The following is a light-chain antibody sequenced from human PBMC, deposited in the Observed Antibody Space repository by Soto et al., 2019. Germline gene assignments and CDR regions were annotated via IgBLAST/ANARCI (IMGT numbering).Light chain of an antibody. Sequence: QSVLTQPSSLSGSPGQSITISCTGTISGVGTYNYVSWYQQHPGKAPKLIIYDVNKLPSGVPDRFSGSKSGNTASLTVSGLQAEDEADYYCSSYSGRNNFVFGTGTKVTVL. J-gene: IGLJ1*01. CDR3: SSYSGRNNFV. V-gene: IGLV2-8*01. CDR2: DVN. CDR1: ISGVGTYNY.